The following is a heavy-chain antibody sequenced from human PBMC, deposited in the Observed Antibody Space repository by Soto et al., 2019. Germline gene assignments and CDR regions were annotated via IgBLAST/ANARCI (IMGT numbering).Heavy chain of an antibody. CDR3: ARVCGGDCGTAFVV. CDR1: GFTFSAYG. Sequence: QVQLVESGGGVVQPGRSLRLSCAASGFTFSAYGIHWVRQAPGKGLEWVATISFDSRDKLYVDSMNGRLTISRENSRNTVYLQMDSRRAEDSAGYHCARVCGGDCGTAFVVWGQGTVVAVSP. J-gene: IGHJ3*01. V-gene: IGHV3-33*05. D-gene: IGHD2-21*02. CDR2: ISFDSRDK.